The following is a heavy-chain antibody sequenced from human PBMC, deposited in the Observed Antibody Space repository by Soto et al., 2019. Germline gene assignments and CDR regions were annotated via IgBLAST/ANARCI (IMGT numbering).Heavy chain of an antibody. CDR1: GFSFSSYG. J-gene: IGHJ6*02. D-gene: IGHD6-13*01. Sequence: PGGSLRLSCAASGFSFSSYGMHWVRQAPGKGLDWVAVISYDGYGKYFADSVKGRFTISRDNSKNTLYLQMNSLRAEDTAVYYCAKNPFVPIHIAAESHYYGMDVWGQGTTVTVSS. CDR3: AKNPFVPIHIAAESHYYGMDV. V-gene: IGHV3-30*18. CDR2: ISYDGYGK.